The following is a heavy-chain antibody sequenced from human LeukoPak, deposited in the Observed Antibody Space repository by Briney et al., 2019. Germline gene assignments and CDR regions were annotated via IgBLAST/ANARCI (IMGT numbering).Heavy chain of an antibody. J-gene: IGHJ4*02. CDR3: ARDRLASYGSGSYVPFDY. D-gene: IGHD3-10*01. Sequence: ASVKVSCKASGYTFTGYYMHWVRQAPGQGLEWMGWINPNSGGTNYAQKFQGRVTITTDESTSTAYMELSSLRSEDTAVYYCARDRLASYGSGSYVPFDYWGQGTLVTVSS. CDR2: INPNSGGT. V-gene: IGHV1-2*02. CDR1: GYTFTGYY.